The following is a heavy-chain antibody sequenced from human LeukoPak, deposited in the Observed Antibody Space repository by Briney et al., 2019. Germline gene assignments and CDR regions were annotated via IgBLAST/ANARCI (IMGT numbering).Heavy chain of an antibody. J-gene: IGHJ4*02. Sequence: GGSLRLSCAASGFTFSRYNMIWVRQAPGKGLEWVSYISSSSSTIYYADSLKGRFTVSRDNSKNTVYLQMNSLRDEDTAVYYXXXEKQSGGTPFDYWGQGSLVTVSS. CDR1: GFTFSRYN. CDR2: ISSSSSTI. D-gene: IGHD1-26*01. CDR3: XXEKQSGGTPFDY. V-gene: IGHV3-48*02.